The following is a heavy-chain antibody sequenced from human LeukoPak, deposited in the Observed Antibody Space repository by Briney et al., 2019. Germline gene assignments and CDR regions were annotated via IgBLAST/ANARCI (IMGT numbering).Heavy chain of an antibody. D-gene: IGHD2-15*01. J-gene: IGHJ4*02. CDR1: GFTFSSYA. CDR2: ISSSGSTI. CDR3: ARVGTATPISD. Sequence: GGSLRLSCAASGFTFSSYAMSWIRQAPGKGLEWVSYISSSGSTIYYADSVKGRFTISRDNAKNSLYLQMNSLRAEDTAVYYCARVGTATPISDWGQGTLVTVSS. V-gene: IGHV3-11*01.